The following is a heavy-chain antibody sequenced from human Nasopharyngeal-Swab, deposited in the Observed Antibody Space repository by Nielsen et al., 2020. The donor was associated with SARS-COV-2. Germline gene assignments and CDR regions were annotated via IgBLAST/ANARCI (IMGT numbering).Heavy chain of an antibody. CDR3: AKGRGAAAPTGRIIDD. CDR2: ISSSSSTI. D-gene: IGHD6-13*01. J-gene: IGHJ4*02. CDR1: GFTFSSYS. Sequence: GGSLRLSCAASGFTFSSYSMNWVRQAPGKGLEWVSYISSSSSTIYYADSVKGRFTISRDNSKNTLFLQMNSLRVEDAAIYYCAKGRGAAAPTGRIIDDWGQGTLVIASS. V-gene: IGHV3-48*01.